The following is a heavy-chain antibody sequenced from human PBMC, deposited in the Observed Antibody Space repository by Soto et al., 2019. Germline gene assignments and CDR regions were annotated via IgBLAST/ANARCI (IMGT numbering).Heavy chain of an antibody. CDR1: GFTFSSYW. Sequence: EVQLVESGGDLVQPGGSLRLSCAASGFTFSSYWMAWVRQSPGKGLEWVASMKQHGSDIQYVDSVRGRFTISRDNARNLLDHQMNKHRVEDTAIYCCATYPYCPVTCYRGHGNWGQGTLVTVSS. D-gene: IGHD2-8*02. V-gene: IGHV3-7*03. CDR2: MKQHGSDI. CDR3: ATYPYCPVTCYRGHGN. J-gene: IGHJ4*02.